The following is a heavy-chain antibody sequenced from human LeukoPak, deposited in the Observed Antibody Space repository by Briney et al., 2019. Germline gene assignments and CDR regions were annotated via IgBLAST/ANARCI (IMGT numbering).Heavy chain of an antibody. Sequence: SGPTLVRPTQTLTLTCTFSGFSLSTNAVGVGWIRQPPGKALEWLALIYWNGDQRYSPSPQSRLSITKDTSKNQVVLTMTNMDPVDTATYYCAHKRNWVFVYWGQGTLVTVSS. CDR1: GFSLSTNAVG. D-gene: IGHD7-27*01. CDR3: AHKRNWVFVY. J-gene: IGHJ4*02. CDR2: IYWNGDQ. V-gene: IGHV2-5*01.